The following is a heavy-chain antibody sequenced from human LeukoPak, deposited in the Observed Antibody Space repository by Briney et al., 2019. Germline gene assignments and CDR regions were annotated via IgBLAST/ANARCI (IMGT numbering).Heavy chain of an antibody. CDR2: IIPIFGTA. CDR1: GGTFSSYA. CDR3: ASPADINGYYFDY. J-gene: IGHJ4*02. D-gene: IGHD2-15*01. V-gene: IGHV1-69*05. Sequence: SVKVSCKASGGTFSSYAISWVRQAPGQGLEWMGGIIPIFGTANYAQKFQGRVTITTDGSTSTAYMELSSLRSEDTAVYYCASPADINGYYFDYWGQGTLVTVSS.